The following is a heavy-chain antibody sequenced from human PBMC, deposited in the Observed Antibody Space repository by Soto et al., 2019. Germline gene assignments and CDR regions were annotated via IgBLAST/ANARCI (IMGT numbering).Heavy chain of an antibody. J-gene: IGHJ5*02. CDR3: AREPTRGYSYGLDP. V-gene: IGHV4-61*01. Sequence: PSETLSLTCAVSGGSISSSNWWSWIRQPPGKGLEWIGYIYYSGSTNYNPSLKSRVTISVDTSKNQFSLKLSSVTAADTAMYYCAREPTRGYSYGLDPWGQGTLVTVSS. CDR1: GGSISSSNW. CDR2: IYYSGST. D-gene: IGHD5-18*01.